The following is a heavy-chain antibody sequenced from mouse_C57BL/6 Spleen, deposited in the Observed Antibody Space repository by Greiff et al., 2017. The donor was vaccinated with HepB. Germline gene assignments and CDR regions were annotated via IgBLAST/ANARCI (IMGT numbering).Heavy chain of an antibody. CDR3: ARLITTVVEGY. CDR2: IYPSDSET. D-gene: IGHD1-1*01. J-gene: IGHJ2*01. V-gene: IGHV1-61*01. Sequence: QVQLQQPGAELVRPGSSVKLSCKASGYTFTSYWMDWVQQRPGQGLEWIGNIYPSDSETHYNQKFKDKATLTVDKSSSTAYMQLSSLTSEDSAVYYCARLITTVVEGYWGQGTTLTVSS. CDR1: GYTFTSYW.